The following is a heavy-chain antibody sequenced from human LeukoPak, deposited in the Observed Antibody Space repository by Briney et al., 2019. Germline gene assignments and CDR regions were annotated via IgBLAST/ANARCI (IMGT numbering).Heavy chain of an antibody. CDR1: GYSFTSYW. CDR3: ARGRGAINDFWSGYTTNWFDP. V-gene: IGHV5-51*01. D-gene: IGHD3-3*01. J-gene: IGHJ5*02. CDR2: IYPGDSDT. Sequence: GESLKISCKGSGYSFTSYWIGWVRQMPRKGLEWMGIIYPGDSDTRYSPSFQGQVTISADKSISTAYLQWSSLKASDTAMYYCARGRGAINDFWSGYTTNWFDPWGQGTLVTVSS.